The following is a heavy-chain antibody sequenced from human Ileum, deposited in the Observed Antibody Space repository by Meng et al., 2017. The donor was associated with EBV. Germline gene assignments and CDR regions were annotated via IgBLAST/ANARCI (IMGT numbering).Heavy chain of an antibody. Sequence: QLVTSGAEVKKPGSSVRDACKTSGGSFSTHTFSWVRQAPGQGLEWTGGLIAVFDKTKAAPRFQDRVTFTADESTSTAYMELSSLTFDDTAVYFCARGRRNEPLFDYWGQGTLVTVSS. CDR2: LIAVFDKT. V-gene: IGHV1-69*13. J-gene: IGHJ4*02. CDR1: GGSFSTHT. D-gene: IGHD1-14*01. CDR3: ARGRRNEPLFDY.